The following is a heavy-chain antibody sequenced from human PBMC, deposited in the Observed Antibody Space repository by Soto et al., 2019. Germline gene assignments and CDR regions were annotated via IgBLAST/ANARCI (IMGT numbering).Heavy chain of an antibody. CDR1: GCSFGDYY. D-gene: IGHD5-12*01. CDR2: ISGTGRTI. J-gene: IGHJ5*02. V-gene: IGHV3-11*01. Sequence: PGGSLRLSCAASGCSFGDYYMSWIRQAPGRGLEWISYISGTGRTIDYANSVKGRFTISRDNADKSLYLQMNSLGAEDTAIYYCARAPSAHDSFDLWGQGTLVTVSS. CDR3: ARAPSAHDSFDL.